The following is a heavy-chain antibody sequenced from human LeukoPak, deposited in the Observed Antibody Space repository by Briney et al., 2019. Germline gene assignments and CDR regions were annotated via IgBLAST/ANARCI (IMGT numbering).Heavy chain of an antibody. J-gene: IGHJ4*02. Sequence: ASVKVSCKASGYTFTGYYMHWVRQAPGQGLEWMGWINPNSGGTNYAQKFQGRVTMTRDTSISTAYMELSRLRSDDTAVYYCARDPYGSGSSGADYWGQGTLVTVSS. D-gene: IGHD3-10*01. CDR2: INPNSGGT. CDR3: ARDPYGSGSSGADY. CDR1: GYTFTGYY. V-gene: IGHV1-2*02.